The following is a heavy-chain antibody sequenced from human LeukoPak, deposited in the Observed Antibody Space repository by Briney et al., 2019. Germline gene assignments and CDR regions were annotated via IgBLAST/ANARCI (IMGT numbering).Heavy chain of an antibody. J-gene: IGHJ5*02. CDR1: GGTFSSYA. V-gene: IGHV1-69*04. CDR3: ARDIERITIVRGVLDWFDP. D-gene: IGHD3-10*01. Sequence: ASVKVSCKASGGTFSSYAISWVRQAPGQGLEWMGRIIPILGIANYAQKFQGRVTITADKSTSTAYMELSSLRSEDTAVYYCARDIERITIVRGVLDWFDPWGQGTLVTASS. CDR2: IIPILGIA.